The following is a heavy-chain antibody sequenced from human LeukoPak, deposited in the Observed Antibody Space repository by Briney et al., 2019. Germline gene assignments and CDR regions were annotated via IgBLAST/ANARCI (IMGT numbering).Heavy chain of an antibody. CDR2: INPSGGST. D-gene: IGHD1-26*01. CDR1: GYTFTSYY. Sequence: ASVKVSCKASGYTFTSYYMHWVRQAPGQGVEWMGIINPSGGSTSYAQTFQGRVTMTRDTSTSTVYMELSSLRSEDTAVYYCAGIGGSYYVGYWGQGTLVTVSS. CDR3: AGIGGSYYVGY. V-gene: IGHV1-46*01. J-gene: IGHJ4*02.